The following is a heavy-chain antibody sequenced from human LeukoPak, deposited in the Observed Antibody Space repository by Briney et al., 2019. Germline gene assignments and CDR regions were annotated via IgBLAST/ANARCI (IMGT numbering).Heavy chain of an antibody. CDR2: IYYSEST. Sequence: SETLSLTCTVSGGPISSSSYYWGWIRQPPGKGLEWIGSIYYSESTYYTPSLKSRVTISVDTSKNQFSLKLNSVTAADTAVYFCARESGYSTSWYGWYFDYWGQGTLVTVSS. CDR3: ARESGYSTSWYGWYFDY. J-gene: IGHJ4*02. D-gene: IGHD6-13*01. CDR1: GGPISSSSYY. V-gene: IGHV4-39*02.